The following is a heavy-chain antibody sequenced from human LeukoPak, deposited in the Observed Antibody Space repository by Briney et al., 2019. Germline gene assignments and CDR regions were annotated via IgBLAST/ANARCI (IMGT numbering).Heavy chain of an antibody. D-gene: IGHD5-18*01. J-gene: IGHJ3*02. V-gene: IGHV1-58*02. Sequence: SVKVSCKASGFTFTSSAMQWVRQARGQRLEWIGWIVVGSGNTNYAQKFQERVTITRDMSTSTAYMALSSLRSEDTAVYYCAAEGPDTAMAYDAFDIWGQGTMVTVSS. CDR3: AAEGPDTAMAYDAFDI. CDR2: IVVGSGNT. CDR1: GFTFTSSA.